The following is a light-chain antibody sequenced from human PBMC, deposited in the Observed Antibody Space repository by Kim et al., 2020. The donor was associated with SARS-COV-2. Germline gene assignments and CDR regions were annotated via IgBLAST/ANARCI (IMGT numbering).Light chain of an antibody. CDR1: SSDIGAYNY. V-gene: IGLV2-11*01. J-gene: IGLJ2*01. CDR3: CSYAGSYTVL. CDR2: GVT. Sequence: QSALTQPRSVSGSPGQSVTISCTGTSSDIGAYNYVSWYQHHPGKAPKLVISGVTKRPSGVPDRFSGSKSGNTASLTISGLQAEDEADYYCCSYAGSYTVLFGGGTKLTVL.